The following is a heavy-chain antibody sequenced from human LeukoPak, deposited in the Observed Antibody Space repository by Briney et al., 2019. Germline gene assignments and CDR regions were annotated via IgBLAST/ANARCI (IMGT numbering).Heavy chain of an antibody. Sequence: GGSLRLSCAASGFTFSSYEMNWVRQAPGKGLEWVSYISSSGSTICYADSVKGRFTISRDNAKNSLYLQMNSLRAEDTAVYYCAREPRRAMGVTFFDYWGQGTLVTVSS. CDR2: ISSSGSTI. D-gene: IGHD5-18*01. CDR1: GFTFSSYE. CDR3: AREPRRAMGVTFFDY. V-gene: IGHV3-48*03. J-gene: IGHJ4*02.